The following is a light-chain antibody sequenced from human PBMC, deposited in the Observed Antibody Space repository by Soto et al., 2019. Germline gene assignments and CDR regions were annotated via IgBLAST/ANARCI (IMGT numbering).Light chain of an antibody. Sequence: IQMTQSPTSLSASVGDRVTITCRASQDIRNFVAWYQQKPGKAPKLLIYAASTLHSGVPSRFSGSGSGTDFTLTINGLQPEDVATYSCQKYSSVPVFGPGTKVEIK. CDR1: QDIRNF. V-gene: IGKV1-27*01. J-gene: IGKJ3*01. CDR2: AAS. CDR3: QKYSSVPV.